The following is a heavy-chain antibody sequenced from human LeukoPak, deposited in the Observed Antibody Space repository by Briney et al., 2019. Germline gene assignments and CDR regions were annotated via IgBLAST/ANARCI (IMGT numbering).Heavy chain of an antibody. CDR1: GFRFSSYG. V-gene: IGHV3-30*02. Sequence: GGSLRLSCSASGFRFSSYGMHWVRQAPGKGLEWVAFIRYDGSNTYCADSVKGRFTISRDNSKNTLYLQMNSLRPEDTAVYYCAKGLGGGATDVVYYWGQGPLVTVSS. D-gene: IGHD1-26*01. J-gene: IGHJ4*02. CDR2: IRYDGSNT. CDR3: AKGLGGGATDVVYY.